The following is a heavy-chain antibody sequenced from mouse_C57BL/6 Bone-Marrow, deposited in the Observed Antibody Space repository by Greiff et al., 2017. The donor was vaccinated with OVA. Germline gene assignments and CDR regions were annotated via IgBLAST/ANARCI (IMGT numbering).Heavy chain of an antibody. D-gene: IGHD2-5*01. Sequence: VQLQQPGAELVMPGASVKLSCKASGYTFTSYWMHWVKQRPGQGLEWIGEIDPSDSYTNYNQKFKGKSTLTVDKSSSTAYRQLSSLTSEDSAVYYCAKDLSNYVGYYAMDYWGQGTSVTVSS. CDR2: IDPSDSYT. CDR1: GYTFTSYW. J-gene: IGHJ4*01. V-gene: IGHV1-69*01. CDR3: AKDLSNYVGYYAMDY.